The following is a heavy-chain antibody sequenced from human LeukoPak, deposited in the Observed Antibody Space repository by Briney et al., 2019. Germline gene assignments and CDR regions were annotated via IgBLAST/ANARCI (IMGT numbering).Heavy chain of an antibody. D-gene: IGHD3-22*01. CDR2: IKSDGST. CDR3: ARAPSEIGGYYPEYFRH. CDR1: GFTFSSYW. V-gene: IGHV3-74*01. Sequence: GGSLRLSCAASGFTFSSYWMHWVRQAPGKGLVWVSRIKSDGSTNYADSVKGRFTISRDNAKNTVSLQMNSPRAEDTGVYYCARAPSEIGGYYPEYFRHWGQGTWSPSPQ. J-gene: IGHJ1*01.